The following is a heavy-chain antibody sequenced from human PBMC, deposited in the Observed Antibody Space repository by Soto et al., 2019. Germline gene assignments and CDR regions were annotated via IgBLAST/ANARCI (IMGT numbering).Heavy chain of an antibody. CDR3: AKGTYSDHPHHSDL. V-gene: IGHV3-23*01. CDR2: ISGSGGST. Sequence: EVQLLESGGGLVQPGGSLRLSCAASGLTFSNYAMGWVRQAPGKGLEWVSHISGSGGSTDHADSVKGRFTISRDISNNTLHLQMNILRAEDTAVYYCAKGTYSDHPHHSDLWGQGTLVTVSS. CDR1: GLTFSNYA. D-gene: IGHD5-12*01. J-gene: IGHJ5*02.